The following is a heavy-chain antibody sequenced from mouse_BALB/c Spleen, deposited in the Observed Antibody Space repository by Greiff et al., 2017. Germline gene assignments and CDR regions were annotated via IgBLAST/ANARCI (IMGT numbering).Heavy chain of an antibody. J-gene: IGHJ3*01. Sequence: QVQLKESGAELARPGASVKMSCKASGYTFTSYTMHWVKQRPGQGLEWIGYINPSSGYTNYNQKFKDKATLTADKSSSTAYMQLSSLTSEDSAVYYCAVVPSFAYWGQGTLVTVSA. CDR3: AVVPSFAY. V-gene: IGHV1-4*01. CDR1: GYTFTSYT. CDR2: INPSSGYT.